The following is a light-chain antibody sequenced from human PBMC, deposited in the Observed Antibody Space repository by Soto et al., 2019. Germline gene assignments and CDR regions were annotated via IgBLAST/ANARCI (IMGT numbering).Light chain of an antibody. V-gene: IGKV3-15*01. Sequence: EIEITQSPATLSLAPGERVTLSCRASESVSTNLAWYQQKAGQAPRLLIYGASTRATGIPARFSGSGSGTEFTLTISSLQSEDFAVYYCQQYNNWPVFGQGTKVDIK. CDR1: ESVSTN. CDR3: QQYNNWPV. CDR2: GAS. J-gene: IGKJ1*01.